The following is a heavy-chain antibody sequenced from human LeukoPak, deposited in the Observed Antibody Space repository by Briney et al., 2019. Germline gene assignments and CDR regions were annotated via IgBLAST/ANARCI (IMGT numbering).Heavy chain of an antibody. D-gene: IGHD5-18*01. CDR1: GGSFSGYY. V-gene: IGHV4-34*01. J-gene: IGHJ4*02. CDR2: INHSGST. Sequence: SETLSLTCVVYGGSFSGYYWSWIRQPPGKGLEWIGEINHSGSTNYNPSLKSRVTISVDTSKNQFSLKLSSVTAADTAVYYCASGRIQLWNWGQGTLVTVSS. CDR3: ASGRIQLWN.